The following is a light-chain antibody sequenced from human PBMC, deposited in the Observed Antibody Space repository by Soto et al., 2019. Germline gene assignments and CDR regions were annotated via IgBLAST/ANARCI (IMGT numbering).Light chain of an antibody. CDR1: SSNIGADYH. CDR2: ADT. Sequence: QSVLTQPPSVSGAPGQSVTISCTGSSSNIGADYHVHWYQQLPGTAPKLLIYADTNRPSGVPDRFSGSKSGTSASLAITGLQTDDEADYYCQSFDTSLTGLYVFGTGTKLTVL. CDR3: QSFDTSLTGLYV. V-gene: IGLV1-40*01. J-gene: IGLJ1*01.